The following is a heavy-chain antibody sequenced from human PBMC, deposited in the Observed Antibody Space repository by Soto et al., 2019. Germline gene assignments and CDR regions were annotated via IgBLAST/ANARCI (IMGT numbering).Heavy chain of an antibody. CDR1: GGSLSSSSYY. CDR3: ARRESYDILTGYYHFDY. J-gene: IGHJ4*02. CDR2: IYYSGST. Sequence: SETLSLTCSVSGGSLSSSSYYWGWIRKPPGKGLEWIGNIYYSGSTYYNPSLKSRVTISVDTSKNQFSLKLSSVTAADTAVYYCARRESYDILTGYYHFDYWGQGTLVTVS. V-gene: IGHV4-39*01. D-gene: IGHD3-9*01.